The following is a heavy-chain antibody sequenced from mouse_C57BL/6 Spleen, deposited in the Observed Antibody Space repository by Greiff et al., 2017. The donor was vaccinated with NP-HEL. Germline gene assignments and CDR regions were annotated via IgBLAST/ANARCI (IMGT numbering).Heavy chain of an antibody. V-gene: IGHV5-4*03. CDR3: ARGRMAY. J-gene: IGHJ4*01. CDR1: GFTFSSYA. Sequence: EVKLVESGGGLVKPGGSLKLSCAASGFTFSSYAMSWVRQTPEKRLEWVATISDGGSYAYSPDNVKGRFTISRDNAKNNLYLQMSHLKSEDTAMYYCARGRMAYWGQGTSVTVSS. CDR2: ISDGGSYA.